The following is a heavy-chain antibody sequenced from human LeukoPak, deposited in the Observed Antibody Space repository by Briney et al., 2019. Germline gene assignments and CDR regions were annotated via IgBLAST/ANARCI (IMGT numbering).Heavy chain of an antibody. CDR2: ISGSGGST. CDR1: GFTFSSYA. J-gene: IGHJ6*02. V-gene: IGHV3-23*01. Sequence: GGSLRLSCAASGFTFSSYAMSWVRQAPGKGLEWVSAISGSGGSTYYADSVKGRFTISRDNSKNTLYLQMNSLRAEDTAVYYCAKGLYYYGSGSSPAYGMDVWGQGTTVTVSS. D-gene: IGHD3-10*01. CDR3: AKGLYYYGSGSSPAYGMDV.